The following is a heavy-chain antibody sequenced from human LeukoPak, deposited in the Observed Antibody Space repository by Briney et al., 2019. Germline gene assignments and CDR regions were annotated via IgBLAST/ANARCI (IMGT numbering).Heavy chain of an antibody. CDR1: GYTFTSYG. Sequence: ASVKVSCKASGYTFTSYGISWVRQAPGQGLEWMGWISAYNGNTNYAQKLQGRVTMTTDTSTSTAYMELSSLRSEDTAVYYCARTYSSSWYGRAGFDSWGQGTLVTVSS. CDR2: ISAYNGNT. J-gene: IGHJ5*01. CDR3: ARTYSSSWYGRAGFDS. V-gene: IGHV1-18*01. D-gene: IGHD6-13*01.